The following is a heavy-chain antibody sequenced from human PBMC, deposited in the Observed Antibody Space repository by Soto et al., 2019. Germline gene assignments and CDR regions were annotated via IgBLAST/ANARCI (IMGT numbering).Heavy chain of an antibody. D-gene: IGHD6-13*01. J-gene: IGHJ5*02. CDR1: GLTFSSYS. V-gene: IGHV3-48*01. CDR3: ARHPERIAEIGWFDP. CDR2: ISSSSSTI. Sequence: GGSLRLSCAASGLTFSSYSMNWVRQAPGKGLEWVSYISSSSSTIYYADSVKGRFTISRDNAKNSLYLQMNSLRAEDTAVYYCARHPERIAEIGWFDPWGQGTLVTVSS.